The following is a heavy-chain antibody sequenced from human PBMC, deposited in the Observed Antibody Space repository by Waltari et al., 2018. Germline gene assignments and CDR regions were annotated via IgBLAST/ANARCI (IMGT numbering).Heavy chain of an antibody. V-gene: IGHV4-59*01. CDR1: GDSITNFY. D-gene: IGHD2-8*02. Sequence: QVQLQESGPVLVKPSETLSLTYTVSGDSITNFYWSWSRQSPGKGIECIANVHKNGNMTYNPSLQSRVTMSRYTSGRQLCLRLTSVTAADTAVYYCASTVRWLNFYQWGQGTLVTVSS. CDR3: ASTVRWLNFYQ. CDR2: VHKNGNM. J-gene: IGHJ4*02.